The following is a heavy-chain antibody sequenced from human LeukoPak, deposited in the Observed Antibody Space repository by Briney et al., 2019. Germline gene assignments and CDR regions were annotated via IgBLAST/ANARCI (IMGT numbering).Heavy chain of an antibody. CDR3: ARGLIVAGPYYYYGMDV. Sequence: GASVKVSCKASGYTFTGYYMRWVRQAPGQGLEWMGWINPNSGGTNYAQKFQGWVTMTRDTSISTAYMELSRLRSDDTAVYYCARGLIVAGPYYYYGMDVWGQGTTVTVSS. J-gene: IGHJ6*02. V-gene: IGHV1-2*04. D-gene: IGHD3-22*01. CDR2: INPNSGGT. CDR1: GYTFTGYY.